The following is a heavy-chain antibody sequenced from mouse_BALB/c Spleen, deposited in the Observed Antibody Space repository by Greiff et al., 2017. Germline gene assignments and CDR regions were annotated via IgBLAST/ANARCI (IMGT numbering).Heavy chain of an antibody. V-gene: IGHV2-6-7*01. CDR2: IWGDGGT. D-gene: IGHD2-10*02. CDR3: ARTAGPRAD. J-gene: IGHJ3*01. Sequence: VQVVESGPGLVAPSQSLSITCTVSGFSLTDYGVNWVRQPPGKGLEWLGMIWGDGGTAYNAAHISRLSISKDNSESQVCLKMNSLQTDDTARYYCARTAGPRADWGQGTLVTVSA. CDR1: GFSLTDYG.